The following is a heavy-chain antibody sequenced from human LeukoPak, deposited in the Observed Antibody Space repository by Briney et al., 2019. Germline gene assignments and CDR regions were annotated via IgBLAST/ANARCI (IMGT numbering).Heavy chain of an antibody. CDR1: GFTFSSYA. CDR2: ISGSGGST. J-gene: IGHJ4*02. Sequence: GGSLRLSCAASGFTFSSYAMSWVRQAPGKGLEWVSAISGSGGSTYYADSEKGRFTISRDNSKNTLYLQMNSLRAEDTAVYYCAKDGRLGYCSSTSCYNCGCWGQGTLVTISS. D-gene: IGHD2-2*02. V-gene: IGHV3-23*01. CDR3: AKDGRLGYCSSTSCYNCGC.